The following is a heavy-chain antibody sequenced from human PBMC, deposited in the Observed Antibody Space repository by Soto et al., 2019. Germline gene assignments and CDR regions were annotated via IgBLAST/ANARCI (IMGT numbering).Heavy chain of an antibody. V-gene: IGHV4-4*02. CDR2: IYHSGST. Sequence: SETLSLTCAVSGGSISSSNWWSWVRQPPGKGLEWIGEIYHSGSTNYNPSLKSRVTISVDKSKNQFSLKLSSVTAADTAVYYCARIEAYYYDSSGYYLNWFDPWGQGTLVTVSS. D-gene: IGHD3-22*01. J-gene: IGHJ5*02. CDR1: GGSISSSNW. CDR3: ARIEAYYYDSSGYYLNWFDP.